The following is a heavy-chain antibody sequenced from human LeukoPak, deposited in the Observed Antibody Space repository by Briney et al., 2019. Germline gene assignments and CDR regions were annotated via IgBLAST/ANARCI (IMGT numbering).Heavy chain of an antibody. D-gene: IGHD3-3*01. CDR2: IDPSDSYT. Sequence: GESLKISCKGSGYSFTSYWISWVRQMPGEGLEWMGRIDPSDSYTNYSPSFQGHVTISADKSTSTAYLQWSSLKASDTAMYYCARHTTIFGVVIILDYWGQGTLVTVSS. J-gene: IGHJ4*02. V-gene: IGHV5-10-1*01. CDR1: GYSFTSYW. CDR3: ARHTTIFGVVIILDY.